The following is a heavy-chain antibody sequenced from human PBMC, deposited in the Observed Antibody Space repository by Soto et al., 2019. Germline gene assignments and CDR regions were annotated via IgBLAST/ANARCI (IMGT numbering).Heavy chain of an antibody. CDR3: VTCLTDHYDY. CDR2: INNFGVNK. D-gene: IGHD2-21*02. Sequence: PGGSLRLSCAASGLTFANHAMIWVRQAPGKGLEWVSTINNFGVNKHYADSVEGRFSISRDNSKNTVDLQMNSLRPDDTAIYYCVTCLTDHYDYWGQGTRVTVSS. CDR1: GLTFANHA. J-gene: IGHJ4*02. V-gene: IGHV3-23*01.